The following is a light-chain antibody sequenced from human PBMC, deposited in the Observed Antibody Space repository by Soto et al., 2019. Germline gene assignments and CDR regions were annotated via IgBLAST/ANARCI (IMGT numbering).Light chain of an antibody. CDR1: QDISNY. Sequence: DIQMTQSPSSLSASVGDRVTITCQASQDISNYLNWYQQKPGKAPKLLIYDASNLEAGVPSRFSGSGSGKDFTFTISSLHTEDIATYYCQQFANLPYTFGQGTKLEIK. V-gene: IGKV1-33*01. CDR3: QQFANLPYT. CDR2: DAS. J-gene: IGKJ2*01.